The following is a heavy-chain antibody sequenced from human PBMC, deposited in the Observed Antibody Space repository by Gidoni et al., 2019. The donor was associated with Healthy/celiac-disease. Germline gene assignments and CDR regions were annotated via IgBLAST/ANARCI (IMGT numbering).Heavy chain of an antibody. CDR2: IIPIFGTA. V-gene: IGHV1-69*06. CDR1: GGTFSSYA. CDR3: ARTYIGYSYGPEYYYYGMDV. J-gene: IGHJ6*02. Sequence: QVQLVQSGAEVKKPGSSVKVSCKASGGTFSSYAISWVRQAPGQGLEWMGGIIPIFGTANYAQKFQGRVTITADKSTSTAYMELSSLRSEDTAVYYCARTYIGYSYGPEYYYYGMDVWGQGTTVTVSS. D-gene: IGHD5-18*01.